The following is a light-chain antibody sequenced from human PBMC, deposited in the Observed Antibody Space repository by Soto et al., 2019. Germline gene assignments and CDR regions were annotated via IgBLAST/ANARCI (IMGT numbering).Light chain of an antibody. J-gene: IGLJ1*01. CDR1: SSNIGTFNL. CDR2: EGN. CDR3: SSYTSSITPYV. Sequence: QSVLTQPASVSGSPGQSIIISCTGTSSNIGTFNLVSWYQKHPGKAPHLIIYEGNKRPSGVSARFSGSKSGNAAYLTISGLQADDEAEYYCSSYTSSITPYVFGTGTKVTVL. V-gene: IGLV2-14*02.